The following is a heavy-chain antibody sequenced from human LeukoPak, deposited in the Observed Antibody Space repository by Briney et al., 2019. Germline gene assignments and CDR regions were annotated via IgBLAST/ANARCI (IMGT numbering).Heavy chain of an antibody. V-gene: IGHV3-49*03. CDR1: GFTFGDYA. Sequence: PGGSLRLSCTASGFTFGDYAMSWFRQAPGKGLEWVGFIRSKAYGGTTEYAASVKGRFTISRDDSKSIAYVQMNNLKTEDTAVYYCSRARDSNAWYYRYWGQGILVTVSS. J-gene: IGHJ4*02. CDR2: IRSKAYGGTT. D-gene: IGHD6-19*01. CDR3: SRARDSNAWYYRY.